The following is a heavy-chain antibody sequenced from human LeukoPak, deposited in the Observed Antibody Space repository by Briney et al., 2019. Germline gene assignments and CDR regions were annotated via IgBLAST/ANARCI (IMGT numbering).Heavy chain of an antibody. CDR2: IYHSGHT. D-gene: IGHD2/OR15-2a*01. CDR1: GASVSSDY. V-gene: IGHV4-59*08. Sequence: SETLSLTCTVSGASVSSDYWSWIRQSPGKGLEWIGYIYHSGHTMSNPSLKSRVSLSLDTSNNQFSPKLSSVTVADTAVYYCARHPFQYPFDHWGQGTVVSVSS. CDR3: ARHPFQYPFDH. J-gene: IGHJ5*02.